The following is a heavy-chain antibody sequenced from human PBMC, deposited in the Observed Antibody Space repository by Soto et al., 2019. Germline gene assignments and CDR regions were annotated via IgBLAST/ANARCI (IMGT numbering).Heavy chain of an antibody. J-gene: IGHJ5*02. D-gene: IGHD3-22*01. CDR3: ARGNYYDSSGYYYA. CDR2: ISYDGSNK. V-gene: IGHV3-30-3*01. Sequence: GSLRLSCAASGFTFSSYAMHWVRQAPGKGLEWVAVISYDGSNKYYADSVKGRFTISRDNSKNTLYLQMNSLRAEDTAVYYCARGNYYDSSGYYYAWGQGTLVTVSS. CDR1: GFTFSSYA.